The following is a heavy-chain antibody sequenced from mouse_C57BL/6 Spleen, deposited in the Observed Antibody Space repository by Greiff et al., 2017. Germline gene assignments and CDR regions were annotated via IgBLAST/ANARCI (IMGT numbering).Heavy chain of an antibody. Sequence: QVQLQQPGAELVKPGASVKLSCTASGYTFTSYWMQWVKQRPGQGLEWIGEIDPSDSYTNSNQKFKGKATVTVDTSSSTAYVQRSSLTSKDSAVHYCASLLGNYGGFAYWGQGTLVTVSA. D-gene: IGHD2-1*01. CDR3: ASLLGNYGGFAY. CDR2: IDPSDSYT. J-gene: IGHJ3*01. CDR1: GYTFTSYW. V-gene: IGHV1-50*01.